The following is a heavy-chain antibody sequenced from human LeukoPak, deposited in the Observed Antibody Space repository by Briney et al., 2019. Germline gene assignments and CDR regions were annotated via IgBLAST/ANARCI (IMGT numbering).Heavy chain of an antibody. CDR1: GGSISSSNW. Sequence: PSETLSLTCAVSGGSISSSNWWSWVRQPPGKGLEWIGEIYHSGSTNYNPSLKSRVTISVDKSKTQFSLKLSSVTAADTAVYYCARDSDYGDYGFDYWGQGTLVTVSS. CDR3: ARDSDYGDYGFDY. J-gene: IGHJ4*02. V-gene: IGHV4-4*02. D-gene: IGHD4-17*01. CDR2: IYHSGST.